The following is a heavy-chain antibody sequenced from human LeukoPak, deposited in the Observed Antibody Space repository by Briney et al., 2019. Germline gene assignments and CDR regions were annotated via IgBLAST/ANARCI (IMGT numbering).Heavy chain of an antibody. CDR2: ISNFGSKT. D-gene: IGHD6-19*01. CDR3: ARPYASGWHTPFPLDS. CDR1: GFTFDRYS. V-gene: IGHV3-30-3*01. Sequence: GGSLRLSCAASGFTFDRYSMHWVRQVPGKGLEWVAAISNFGSKTFYADSVQGRFTISRDNSNNTVDLQMSSLRPEDTTVYYCARPYASGWHTPFPLDSWGQGTLVTVSS. J-gene: IGHJ4*02.